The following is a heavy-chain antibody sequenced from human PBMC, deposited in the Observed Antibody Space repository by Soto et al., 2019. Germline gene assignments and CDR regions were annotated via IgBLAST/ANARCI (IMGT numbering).Heavy chain of an antibody. V-gene: IGHV2-5*01. J-gene: IGHJ4*02. D-gene: IGHD2-8*01. CDR3: AHTGMVYAMPFDY. CDR2: IYWNDDK. Sequence: TLSLTCTVSGGSISSYYWSWIRQPPGKGLEWLALIYWNDDKRYSPSLKSRLTITKDTSKNQVVLTMTNMDPVDTATYYCAHTGMVYAMPFDYWGQGTLVTVSS. CDR1: GGSISSYYW.